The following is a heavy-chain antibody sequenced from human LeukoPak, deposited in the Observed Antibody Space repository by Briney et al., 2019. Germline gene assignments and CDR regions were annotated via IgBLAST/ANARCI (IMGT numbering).Heavy chain of an antibody. CDR3: AADYGEDYYYYGTDV. CDR2: IRYDGSNK. J-gene: IGHJ6*02. CDR1: GFTFSSYG. D-gene: IGHD4-17*01. Sequence: PGGSLRLSCAASGFTFSSYGMHWVRQAPGKGLEWVAFIRYDGSNKYYADSVKGRFTISRDNSKNTLYLQMNSLRAEDTAVYYCAADYGEDYYYYGTDVWGQGTTVTVSS. V-gene: IGHV3-30*02.